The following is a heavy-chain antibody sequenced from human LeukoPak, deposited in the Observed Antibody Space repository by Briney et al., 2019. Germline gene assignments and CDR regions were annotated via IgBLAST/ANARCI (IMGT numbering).Heavy chain of an antibody. CDR3: ARGKPEGDYYFDY. CDR1: GFTFSSYA. D-gene: IGHD1-14*01. CDR2: ISSNGGST. V-gene: IGHV3-64*01. Sequence: GGSLRLSCAASGFTFSSYAMHWVRQAPGKGLEYVSAISSNGGSTYYANSVKGRFTISRDNSKNTLYLQMGSLRAEDMAVYYCARGKPEGDYYFDYWGQGTLDTVSS. J-gene: IGHJ4*02.